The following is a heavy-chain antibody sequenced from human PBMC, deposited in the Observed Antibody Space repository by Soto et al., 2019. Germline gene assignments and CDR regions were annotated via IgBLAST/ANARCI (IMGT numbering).Heavy chain of an antibody. CDR1: GGTINSGDYF. Sequence: TLSLTCRVSGGTINSGDYFWSWIRQPPGKGLEWIGSIFYTGRTYYSPSPESRASMSMDTSKNLFSLMLRSLTAADAAVYFCARVKAALYRYYYFDYWGQGTPVTVSS. J-gene: IGHJ4*02. CDR3: ARVKAALYRYYYFDY. V-gene: IGHV4-30-4*01. D-gene: IGHD3-16*02. CDR2: IFYTGRT.